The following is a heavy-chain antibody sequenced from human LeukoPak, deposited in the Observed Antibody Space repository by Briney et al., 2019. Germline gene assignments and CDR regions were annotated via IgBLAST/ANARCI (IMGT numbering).Heavy chain of an antibody. CDR3: ASSTIYGSGSYRPFDY. CDR1: GFTFSSYA. V-gene: IGHV3-23*01. J-gene: IGHJ4*02. Sequence: GGSLRLSCAASGFTFSSYAMSWVRQAPGKGLEWVSAISGSGGSTYYADSVKGRFTISRDNSKNTLYLQMNSLRAEDTAVYYCASSTIYGSGSYRPFDYWGQGTLVTVSS. D-gene: IGHD3-10*01. CDR2: ISGSGGST.